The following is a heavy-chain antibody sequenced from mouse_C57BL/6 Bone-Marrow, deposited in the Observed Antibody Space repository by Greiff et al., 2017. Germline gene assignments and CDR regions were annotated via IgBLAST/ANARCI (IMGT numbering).Heavy chain of an antibody. J-gene: IGHJ4*01. D-gene: IGHD1-1*01. CDR3: ARFMTTVVATYYAMDY. V-gene: IGHV1-55*01. CDR2: IYPGSGST. CDR1: GYTFTSYW. Sequence: VQLQQPGAELVKPGASVKMSCKASGYTFTSYWITWVKQRPGQGLEWIGDIYPGSGSTNYNEKFKSKATLTVDTSSSTAYMQLSSLTSEDSAVDYCARFMTTVVATYYAMDYWGQGTSVTVSS.